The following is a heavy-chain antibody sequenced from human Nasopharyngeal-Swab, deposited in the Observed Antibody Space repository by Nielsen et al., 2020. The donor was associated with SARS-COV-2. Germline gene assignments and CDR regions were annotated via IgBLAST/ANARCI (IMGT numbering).Heavy chain of an antibody. Sequence: WIRQPPGKGLEWIGYIYYSGSTNYNPSLKSRVTISVDTSKNQFSLKLSSVTAADTAVYYCARVEVGVYRPYYYGMDVWGQGTTVIVSS. CDR2: IYYSGST. J-gene: IGHJ6*02. V-gene: IGHV4-59*01. CDR3: ARVEVGVYRPYYYGMDV. D-gene: IGHD3-16*01.